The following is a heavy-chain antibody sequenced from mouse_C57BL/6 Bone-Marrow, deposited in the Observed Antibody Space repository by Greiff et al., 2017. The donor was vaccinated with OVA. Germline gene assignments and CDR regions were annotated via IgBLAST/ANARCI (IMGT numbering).Heavy chain of an antibody. Sequence: VQLQQSGAELARPGASVKMSCKASGYTFTSYTMHWVKQRPGQGLEWIGYINPSSGYTKYNQKFKDKAALTADKSSSTAYMQLSSLTSEDSAVYYCARSGGIWFAYWGQGTVVTVSA. CDR3: ARSGGIWFAY. CDR1: GYTFTSYT. D-gene: IGHD2-14*01. V-gene: IGHV1-4*01. J-gene: IGHJ3*01. CDR2: INPSSGYT.